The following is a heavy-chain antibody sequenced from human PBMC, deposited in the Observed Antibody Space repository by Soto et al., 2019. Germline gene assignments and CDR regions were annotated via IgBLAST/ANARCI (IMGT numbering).Heavy chain of an antibody. J-gene: IGHJ6*02. D-gene: IGHD3-16*01. CDR2: INARNDGT. Sequence: QVQLVQSGPEMKKPGASVKVSCKTSGYTFTEFYIHWMRQVPGRGLEWMGWINARNDGTKFAEKFKAAVTLTNDPSISTSYMELSRLTFDDTAVYYCARRLGGGGDYFYGMDVWGQGTAVTVSS. CDR1: GYTFTEFY. V-gene: IGHV1-2*02. CDR3: ARRLGGGGDYFYGMDV.